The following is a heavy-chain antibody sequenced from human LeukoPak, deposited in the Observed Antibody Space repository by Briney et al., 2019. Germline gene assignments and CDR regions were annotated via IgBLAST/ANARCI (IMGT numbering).Heavy chain of an antibody. CDR3: ARAGTSGGLCDY. Sequence: SETLSLTCTVSGVSISSYFWSWVRQPAGKGLEWIGRISTSGSTKYNPSLQSRVTMSLDTSKKQLSLNLGSVTAADTAVYYCARAGTSGGLCDYWGQGILVTVSS. D-gene: IGHD1-14*01. CDR2: ISTSGST. V-gene: IGHV4-4*07. CDR1: GVSISSYF. J-gene: IGHJ4*02.